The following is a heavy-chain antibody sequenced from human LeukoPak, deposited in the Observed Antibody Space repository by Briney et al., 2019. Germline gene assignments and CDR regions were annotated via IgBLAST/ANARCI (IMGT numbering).Heavy chain of an antibody. CDR3: ARVXGSAVGGSYFDY. Sequence: ASVKVSCKASGYTFIGYYMHWVRQAPGQGLEWMGWINPNSGVTNYAQKFQGRVTMTRDTSISTAYMDLSSLSSDDTAVYYCARVXGSAVGGSYFDYWGQGTLVTVSS. J-gene: IGHJ4*02. CDR1: GYTFIGYY. CDR2: INPNSGVT. D-gene: IGHD4-23*01. V-gene: IGHV1-2*02.